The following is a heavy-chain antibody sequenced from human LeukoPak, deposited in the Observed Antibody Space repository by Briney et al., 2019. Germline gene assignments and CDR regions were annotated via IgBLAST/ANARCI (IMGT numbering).Heavy chain of an antibody. CDR1: GYTFTSYG. Sequence: ASVKVSCKASGYTFTSYGISWVRQAPGQGLEWMGWISAYNGNTNYAQKLQGRVTITRNTSISTAYMELSSLRSEDTAVYYCAAGATMDDAFDIWGQGTMVTVSS. D-gene: IGHD1-26*01. J-gene: IGHJ3*02. V-gene: IGHV1-18*01. CDR2: ISAYNGNT. CDR3: AAGATMDDAFDI.